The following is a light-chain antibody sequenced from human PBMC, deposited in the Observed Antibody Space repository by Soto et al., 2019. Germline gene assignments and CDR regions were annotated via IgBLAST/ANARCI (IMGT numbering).Light chain of an antibody. CDR3: QQYGNSLWT. J-gene: IGKJ1*01. V-gene: IGKV3-20*01. Sequence: EIVLTQSPGTLSLSPGERATLSCRASQSVNSRYLAWYQQKPGQAPRLLIYGASSRATGIPDKFSGSGSGTDVTLTISKLEPEDFAVYSCQQYGNSLWTFGQGTKVEIK. CDR1: QSVNSRY. CDR2: GAS.